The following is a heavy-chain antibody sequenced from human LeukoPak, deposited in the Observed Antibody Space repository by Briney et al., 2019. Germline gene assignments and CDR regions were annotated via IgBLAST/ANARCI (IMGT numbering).Heavy chain of an antibody. CDR1: GFTFSSYA. CDR2: ISNSGGRT. V-gene: IGHV3-23*01. J-gene: IGHJ4*02. D-gene: IGHD5-12*01. CDR3: AKSYNGYESKPDY. Sequence: GGFLRLSCAASGFTFSSYAMSWVRQAPGKGLEWVSSISNSGGRTFYTDSVKGRFTISRDNSKITLYLQMNSLRAEDTAVYYCAKSYNGYESKPDYWGQGTLVTVSS.